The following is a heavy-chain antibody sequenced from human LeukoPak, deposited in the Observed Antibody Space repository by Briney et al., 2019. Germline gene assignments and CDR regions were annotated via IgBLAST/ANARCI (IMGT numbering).Heavy chain of an antibody. CDR2: INSDGSST. J-gene: IGHJ3*02. V-gene: IGHV3-74*01. CDR3: ARTIGSKNAFDI. Sequence: PGGSLRLSCAASRFTFSSYWMHWVRQAPGKGLVWVSRINSDGSSTTYADSVKGRFTISRDNAKNTLYLQMNSLRAEDTAVYYCARTIGSKNAFDIWGRGTMVTVSS. D-gene: IGHD1-26*01. CDR1: RFTFSSYW.